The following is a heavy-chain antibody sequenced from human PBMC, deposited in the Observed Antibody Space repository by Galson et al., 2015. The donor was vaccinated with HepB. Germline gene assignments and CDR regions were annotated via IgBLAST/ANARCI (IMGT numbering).Heavy chain of an antibody. J-gene: IGHJ4*02. CDR1: GFTFSNAW. CDR3: TTDCGSYYDSSGSDY. V-gene: IGHV3-15*01. D-gene: IGHD3-22*01. Sequence: SLRLSCAASGFTFSNAWMSWVRQAPGKGLEWVGRIKSKTDGGTTDYAAPVKGRFTISRDDSKNTLYLQMNSLKTEDTAVYYCTTDCGSYYDSSGSDYWGQGTLVTVSS. CDR2: IKSKTDGGTT.